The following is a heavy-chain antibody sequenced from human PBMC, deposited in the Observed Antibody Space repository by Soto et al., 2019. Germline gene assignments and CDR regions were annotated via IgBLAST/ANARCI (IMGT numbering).Heavy chain of an antibody. Sequence: QVQLVQSGAEVKKPGSSVKVSCKASGGTFSSYAISWVRQAPGQGLEWMGGIIPIFGTANYAQKFQGRVTITADESTSTADMELSSLRSEDTAVYYCARVQTYYDILTGYPDYWGQGTLVTVSS. CDR2: IIPIFGTA. D-gene: IGHD3-9*01. CDR3: ARVQTYYDILTGYPDY. J-gene: IGHJ4*02. CDR1: GGTFSSYA. V-gene: IGHV1-69*01.